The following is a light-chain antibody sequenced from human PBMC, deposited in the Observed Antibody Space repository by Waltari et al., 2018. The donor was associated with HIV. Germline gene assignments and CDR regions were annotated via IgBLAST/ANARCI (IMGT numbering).Light chain of an antibody. CDR2: DND. CDR3: GTWDSSLNAGV. J-gene: IGLJ3*02. Sequence: QSMLTQPPSVSAAPGQKVTISCPGSSSNLANNYVSWYQHLPGEAPKLVIYDNDNRPSGIPDRFSGSKSGASATLVITGLQTGDEGDYYCGTWDSSLNAGVFGGGTKLTVL. V-gene: IGLV1-51*01. CDR1: SSNLANNY.